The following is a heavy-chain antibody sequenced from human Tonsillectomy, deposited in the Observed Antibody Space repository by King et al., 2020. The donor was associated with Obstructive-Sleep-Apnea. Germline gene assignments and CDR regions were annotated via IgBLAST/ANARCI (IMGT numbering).Heavy chain of an antibody. CDR3: VRELGNGYQDAFDL. V-gene: IGHV5-51*01. Sequence: VQLVESGAELKKPGESLKISCKASGYIFTNSWIGWVRQMPGKGLEWMGIIYPADSDTRYSPSFRGQVTISADKSISTAYLQWSSLKASDTAMYYCVRELGNGYQDAFDLWGQGTMVTVSS. CDR1: GYIFTNSW. J-gene: IGHJ3*01. D-gene: IGHD5-24*01. CDR2: IYPADSDT.